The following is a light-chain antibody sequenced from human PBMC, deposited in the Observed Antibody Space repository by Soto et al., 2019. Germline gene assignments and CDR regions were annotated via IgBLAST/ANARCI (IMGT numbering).Light chain of an antibody. Sequence: NFMLTQSHSVSESPGKTVIISCTRSSGTIANNYVQWYQQRPGSAPTAVIYDDDQRPSGVSDRFSGSIDRSSNSASLTISGLKTEDEADYYCQSYDNLNLLVFGGGTKLTVL. V-gene: IGLV6-57*03. J-gene: IGLJ2*01. CDR3: QSYDNLNLLV. CDR2: DDD. CDR1: SGTIANNY.